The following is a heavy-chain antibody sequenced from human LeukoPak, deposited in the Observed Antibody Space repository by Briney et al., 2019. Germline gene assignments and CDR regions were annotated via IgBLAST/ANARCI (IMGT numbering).Heavy chain of an antibody. D-gene: IGHD3-10*01. J-gene: IGHJ5*02. CDR2: IYYSGST. CDR1: GGSISSSSYY. Sequence: KSSETLSLTCTVSGGSISSSSYYWGWIRQPPGKGLEWIGSIYYSGSTYYNPSLKSRVTISVDTSKNQFSLKLSSVTAADTAVYYCARYYGSYNWFDPWGQGTLVTVSS. V-gene: IGHV4-39*07. CDR3: ARYYGSYNWFDP.